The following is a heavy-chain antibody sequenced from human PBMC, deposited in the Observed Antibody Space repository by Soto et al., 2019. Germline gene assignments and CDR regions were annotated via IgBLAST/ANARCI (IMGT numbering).Heavy chain of an antibody. CDR1: GFTFTSSA. CDR3: AAGGYSDYQDYYYCMDV. V-gene: IGHV1-58*01. CDR2: IVVGSGNT. D-gene: IGHD4-17*01. Sequence: GASVKVSCKASGFTFTSSAVQWVRQARGQRLEWIGWIVVGSGNTNYAQKFQERVTITRDMSTSTAYMELSSLRSEHTAVYYCAAGGYSDYQDYYYCMDVWGQGTTVTVSS. J-gene: IGHJ6*02.